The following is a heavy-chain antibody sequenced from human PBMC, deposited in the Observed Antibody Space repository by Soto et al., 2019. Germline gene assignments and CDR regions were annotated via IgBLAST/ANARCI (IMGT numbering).Heavy chain of an antibody. CDR2: IYYSGST. V-gene: IGHV4-59*01. D-gene: IGHD6-19*01. CDR1: GGSISSYY. CDR3: ATWVGWLAAFDY. Sequence: PSETLSLTCTVSGGSISSYYWSWIRQPPGKGLEWIGYIYYSGSTNYNPSLKSRVTISVDTSKNQFSLKLSSVTAEDTAVYYCATWVGWLAAFDYWGQGTLVTVSS. J-gene: IGHJ4*02.